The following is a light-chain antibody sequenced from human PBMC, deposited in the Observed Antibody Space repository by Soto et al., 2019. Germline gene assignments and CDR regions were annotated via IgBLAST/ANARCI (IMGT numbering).Light chain of an antibody. CDR3: SSYTTSNTRQIV. CDR2: DVT. J-gene: IGLJ1*01. CDR1: SSDVGGYNY. Sequence: HCALTQPASVSGFPGQWITISCTGTSSDVGGYNYVSWYQHHPGKAPKLIIYDVTKRPSGVSNPFSGSKSGNTASLTISGLQPEDEADYYCSSYTTSNTRQIVFGTGTKVTVL. V-gene: IGLV2-14*03.